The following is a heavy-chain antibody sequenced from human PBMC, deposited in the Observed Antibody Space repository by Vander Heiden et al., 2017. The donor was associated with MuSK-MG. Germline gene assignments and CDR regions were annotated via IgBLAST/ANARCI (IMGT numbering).Heavy chain of an antibody. D-gene: IGHD3-16*01. Sequence: QVQLLQSGAEVKKPGASVKVSCKASGYTFTSYGISWVRQAPGQGLEWMGWIIVNNGNTNHAQKLQGRLTMTTDTSTSTAYMELRSLRFDDTALYYCARDPWGGAFDIWGQGTMVTVSS. V-gene: IGHV1-18*01. CDR1: GYTFTSYG. CDR2: IIVNNGNT. J-gene: IGHJ3*02. CDR3: ARDPWGGAFDI.